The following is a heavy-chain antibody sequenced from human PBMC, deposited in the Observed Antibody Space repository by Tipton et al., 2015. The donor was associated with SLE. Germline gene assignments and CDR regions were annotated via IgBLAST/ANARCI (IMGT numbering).Heavy chain of an antibody. CDR2: IYHSGST. CDR1: GGSISSGSYY. V-gene: IGHV4-30-2*01. CDR3: ARNGVPGGDLGYFDY. Sequence: TLSLTCTVSGGSISSGSYYWSWIRQPAGKGLEWIGYIYHSGSTYYNPSLKSRVTISVDRSKNQFSLKLSSVTAADTAVYYCARNGVPGGDLGYFDYWGQGTLVTVSS. D-gene: IGHD3-16*01. J-gene: IGHJ4*02.